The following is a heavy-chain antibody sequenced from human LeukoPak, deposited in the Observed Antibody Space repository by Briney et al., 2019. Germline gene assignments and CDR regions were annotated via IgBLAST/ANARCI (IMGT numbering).Heavy chain of an antibody. Sequence: GGSLRLSSVASGFSFDTYAMSWVRQPPGMGLEWVSGISDTGRKRHYTDSVKGRFTISRDNSKNTLHLHMNSLRAEDTALYFCAKDHDNGDYYYSSDSWGQGTLVTVSS. CDR1: GFSFDTYA. V-gene: IGHV3-23*01. CDR2: ISDTGRKR. D-gene: IGHD2-21*02. J-gene: IGHJ4*02. CDR3: AKDHDNGDYYYSSDS.